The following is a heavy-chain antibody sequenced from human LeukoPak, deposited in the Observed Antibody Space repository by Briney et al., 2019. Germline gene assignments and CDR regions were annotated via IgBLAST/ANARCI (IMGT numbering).Heavy chain of an antibody. CDR3: AKRSGYTTGWFFDF. Sequence: GGSLRLSCAASGFTVSSNYMSWVRQAPGKGLEWVSVIYSGGSTYYADSVKGRFTISRHNSKNTLFLQMNSLRAEDTAVFYCAKRSGYTTGWFFDFWGQGTLVTVSS. CDR1: GFTVSSNY. V-gene: IGHV3-53*01. J-gene: IGHJ4*02. CDR2: IYSGGST. D-gene: IGHD6-19*01.